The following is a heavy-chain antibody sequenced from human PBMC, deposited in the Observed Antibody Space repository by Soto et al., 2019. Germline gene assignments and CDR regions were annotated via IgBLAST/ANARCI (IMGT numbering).Heavy chain of an antibody. V-gene: IGHV2-5*05. Sequence: QIALRESGPALVKPTQTLTLTCTLSGFSIASSGVGVAWVRRSPGQGLEWLALIYWDGDDRYGPSLRNRVSISTDTSRNQVVLTMTDMAPSDTATYYCTHPARVGDRYFDYWGQGILVTVSS. CDR1: GFSIASSGVG. J-gene: IGHJ4*02. CDR2: IYWDGDD. D-gene: IGHD1-26*01. CDR3: THPARVGDRYFDY.